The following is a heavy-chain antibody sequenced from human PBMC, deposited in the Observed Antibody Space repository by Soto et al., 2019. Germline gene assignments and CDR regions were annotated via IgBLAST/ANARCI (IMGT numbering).Heavy chain of an antibody. D-gene: IGHD1-26*01. J-gene: IGHJ4*02. CDR3: TTGRDDLLY. V-gene: IGHV3-15*07. CDR1: GFTFSNVW. Sequence: EVQLVESGGGLVKPGGSLRLSCAGSGFTFSNVWMNWVRQAPGKGLEWVGRIKSKTDGGTTDYAAPVKGRFTISRDDSKNMLYLQMNGLKTEDTGMYFCTTGRDDLLYCGQGTLVTVSS. CDR2: IKSKTDGGTT.